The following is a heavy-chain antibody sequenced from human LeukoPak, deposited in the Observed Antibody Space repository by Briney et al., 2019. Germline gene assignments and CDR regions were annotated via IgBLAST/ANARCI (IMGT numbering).Heavy chain of an antibody. J-gene: IGHJ5*01. Sequence: ASVKVSCKASGYTFNSYGITWVRQAPGQGREWMGWISAYNGNTKYAQKLQGRVTMTTDTSTSSAYMELRSLRSDDTAVYYCARDRYYGSGSYGHWFDSWGQGTLVTVSS. CDR2: ISAYNGNT. V-gene: IGHV1-18*01. CDR1: GYTFNSYG. D-gene: IGHD3-10*01. CDR3: ARDRYYGSGSYGHWFDS.